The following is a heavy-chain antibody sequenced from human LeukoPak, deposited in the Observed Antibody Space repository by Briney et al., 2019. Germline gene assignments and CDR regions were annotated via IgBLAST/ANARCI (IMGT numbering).Heavy chain of an antibody. Sequence: GGTLRLSCAASGFTFSSYGLSWVRQAPGKGLEWVSAISASGGSTYYADSVKGRFTISRDNSKNTLYLQMNSLRAEDTAVYYCAPHSGHDYGGVSGYWGQGTLVTVSS. V-gene: IGHV3-23*01. CDR2: ISASGGST. CDR1: GFTFSSYG. J-gene: IGHJ4*02. D-gene: IGHD4-23*01. CDR3: APHSGHDYGGVSGY.